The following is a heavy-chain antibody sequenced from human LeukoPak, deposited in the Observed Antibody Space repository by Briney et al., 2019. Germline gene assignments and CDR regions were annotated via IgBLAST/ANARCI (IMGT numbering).Heavy chain of an antibody. CDR2: IYYSVST. CDR3: ARRPGGSGYYH. D-gene: IGHD3-22*01. Sequence: SETLSLTCTVSGGPISSSSYYWGWIRQPPGKGLEWIGSIYYSVSTNYNPSLKRRVTISVDTSKNQFSLKLSSVTAADTAVYYCARRPGGSGYYHWGKGTLVTVSS. CDR1: GGPISSSSYY. V-gene: IGHV4-39*01. J-gene: IGHJ5*02.